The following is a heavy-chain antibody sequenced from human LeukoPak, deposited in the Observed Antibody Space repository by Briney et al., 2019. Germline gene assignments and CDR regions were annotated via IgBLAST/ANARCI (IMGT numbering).Heavy chain of an antibody. CDR3: ARDLTGNGGDSGDP. D-gene: IGHD2-21*02. J-gene: IGHJ5*02. CDR2: IIPIFGTA. Sequence: SVKVSCKASGGTFSSYAISWVRQAPGQGLEWMGGIIPIFGTANYAQKFQGRVTITADESTSTAYMELSSLRSEDTAVYYCARDLTGNGGDSGDPWGQGTLVTVS. V-gene: IGHV1-69*13. CDR1: GGTFSSYA.